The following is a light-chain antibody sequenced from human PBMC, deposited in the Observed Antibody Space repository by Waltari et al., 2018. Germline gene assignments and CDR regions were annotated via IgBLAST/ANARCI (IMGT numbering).Light chain of an antibody. CDR1: QNIGHY. J-gene: IGKJ1*01. CDR2: ASS. Sequence: IVLTQSPGTLSLSPGGRATLSCRASQNIGHYLAWYQQKPDQAPRLLIYASSTRAAGIPDRFSGSGSGADFSLTITRLEPDDFAVYYCQHHFRLPATFGQGTKV. CDR3: QHHFRLPAT. V-gene: IGKV3-20*01.